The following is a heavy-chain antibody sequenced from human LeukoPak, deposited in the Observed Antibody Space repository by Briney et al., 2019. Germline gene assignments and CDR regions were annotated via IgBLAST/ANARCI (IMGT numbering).Heavy chain of an antibody. CDR3: ARQRYSDY. CDR1: GFTFSRYW. Sequence: GGSLRLSCAASGFTFSRYWMTWVRQAPGKGLEWVANIKEDGSENSYVESVKGRFTIFRDNAKNSLYLQLNSLRAEDTAVYFCARQRYSDYWGQGTLVTVSS. D-gene: IGHD1-1*01. CDR2: IKEDGSEN. J-gene: IGHJ4*02. V-gene: IGHV3-7*01.